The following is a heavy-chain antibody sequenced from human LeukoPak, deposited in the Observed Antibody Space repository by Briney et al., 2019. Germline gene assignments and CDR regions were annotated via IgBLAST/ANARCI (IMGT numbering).Heavy chain of an antibody. V-gene: IGHV1-18*01. J-gene: IGHJ4*02. CDR1: GYTFTSYG. Sequence: ASVRVSCKASGYTFTSYGISWVRQAPGQGLEWMGWISAYNGNTNYAQKFQGRATMTTDASTGTAYMELRSLRSDDTAVYYCVRDCRSSSCYPFDYWGQGTLGTVSS. CDR3: VRDCRSSSCYPFDY. CDR2: ISAYNGNT. D-gene: IGHD2-2*01.